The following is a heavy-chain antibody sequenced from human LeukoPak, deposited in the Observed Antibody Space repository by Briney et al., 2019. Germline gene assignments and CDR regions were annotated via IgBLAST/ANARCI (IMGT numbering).Heavy chain of an antibody. D-gene: IGHD3-22*01. J-gene: IGHJ4*02. CDR1: GGSISSSSYY. CDR2: IYYSGST. V-gene: IGHV4-39*01. CDR3: ARHTYYYDSSGYYPVGFDY. Sequence: SETLSLTCTVSGGSISSSSYYWGWIRQPPGKRLEWIGSIYYSGSTYYNPSLKSRVTISVDTSKNQFSLKLSSVTAADTAVYYCARHTYYYDSSGYYPVGFDYWGQGTLVTVSS.